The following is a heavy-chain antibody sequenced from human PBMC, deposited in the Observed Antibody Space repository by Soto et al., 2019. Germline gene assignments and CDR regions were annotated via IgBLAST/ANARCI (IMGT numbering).Heavy chain of an antibody. CDR2: ISDDGSNQ. J-gene: IGHJ6*02. CDR3: AKDLSSPTYGLED. D-gene: IGHD2-15*01. Sequence: PVGSLRLSCAASGFIFSAYGMHWLRQVPGKGLEWVAFISDDGSNQQYADSVKGRFTISRDNAKEMLYLQMNSLTTEDTAVFYCAKDLSSPTYGLEDWGQGTMVTVSS. CDR1: GFIFSAYG. V-gene: IGHV3-30*18.